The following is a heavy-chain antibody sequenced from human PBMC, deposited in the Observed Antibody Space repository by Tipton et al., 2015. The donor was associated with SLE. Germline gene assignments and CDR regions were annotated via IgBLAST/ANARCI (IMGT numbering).Heavy chain of an antibody. CDR3: ARDPPSSYYYGMDV. J-gene: IGHJ6*02. V-gene: IGHV4-38-2*02. CDR2: IYGSGNS. CDR1: DYSITYGYY. Sequence: TLSLTCAVSDYSITYGYYWGWIRQPPGKGREWIGSIYGSGNSYYNPSLRSRVTISVDTSKNQFSLNLSSVTAADTAVYYCARDPPSSYYYGMDVWGQGTTVTVSS. D-gene: IGHD3-16*01.